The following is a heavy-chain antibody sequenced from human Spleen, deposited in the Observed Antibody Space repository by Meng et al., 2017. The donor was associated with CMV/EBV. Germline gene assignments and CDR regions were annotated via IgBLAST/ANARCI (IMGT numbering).Heavy chain of an antibody. CDR1: GFTFDDYA. D-gene: IGHD3-22*01. Sequence: SLKISCAASGFTFDDYAMHWVRQATGKGLEWVSGISWNSDSIGYADSVKGRFTISRDNAKNSLYLQMNSLRAEGTALYYCAKGRAGYYDSSGYYSQDWYFDLWGRGTLVTVSS. CDR2: ISWNSDSI. V-gene: IGHV3-9*01. J-gene: IGHJ2*01. CDR3: AKGRAGYYDSSGYYSQDWYFDL.